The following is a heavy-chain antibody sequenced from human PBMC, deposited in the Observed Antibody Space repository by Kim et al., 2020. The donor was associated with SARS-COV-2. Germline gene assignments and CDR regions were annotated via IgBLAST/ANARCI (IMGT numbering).Heavy chain of an antibody. V-gene: IGHV3-30*01. J-gene: IGHJ4*02. D-gene: IGHD1-26*01. Sequence: KGRFTISRDNSKNTLYLKMNSLRAEDTAVYYCARSPGSGSYYRGDYFDYWGQGTLVTVSS. CDR3: ARSPGSGSYYRGDYFDY.